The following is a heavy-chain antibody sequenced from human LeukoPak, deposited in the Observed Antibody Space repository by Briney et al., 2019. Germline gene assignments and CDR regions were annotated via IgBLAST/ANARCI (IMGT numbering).Heavy chain of an antibody. V-gene: IGHV4-34*01. J-gene: IGHJ3*02. CDR3: ASKYGHETHDAFDI. CDR1: GGSLSGYY. D-gene: IGHD4-17*01. Sequence: SETLSLTCAVYGGSLSGYYWSWIRQPPGKGLEWIGSIYYSGSTYYNPSLKSRVTISVDTSKNQFSLKLSSVTAADTAVYYCASKYGHETHDAFDIWGQGTMVTVSS. CDR2: IYYSGST.